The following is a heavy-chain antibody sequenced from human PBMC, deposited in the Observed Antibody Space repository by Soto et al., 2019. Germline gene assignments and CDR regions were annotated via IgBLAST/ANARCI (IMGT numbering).Heavy chain of an antibody. J-gene: IGHJ4*02. CDR2: ISYDGSNK. CDR3: AKDQRYYDSSGYDY. V-gene: IGHV3-30*18. D-gene: IGHD3-22*01. Sequence: QVQLVESGGGVVQPRRSLRLSCAASGFTFSSYGMHWVRQAPGKGLEWVAVISYDGSNKYYADSVKGRFTISRDNSKNTLYLQLNGLRAEDTAVYYCAKDQRYYDSSGYDYWGQGTLVTVSS. CDR1: GFTFSSYG.